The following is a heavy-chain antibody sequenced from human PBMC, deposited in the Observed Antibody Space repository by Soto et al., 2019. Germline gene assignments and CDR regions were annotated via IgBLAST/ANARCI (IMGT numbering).Heavy chain of an antibody. CDR1: GFTFDDYG. CDR2: INWNGGST. J-gene: IGHJ5*02. Sequence: EVQLVESGGGVVRPGGSLRLSCAASGFTFDDYGMSWVRQAPGKGLEWVSGINWNGGSTGYADSVKGRLTISRDNAKNSLYLQMNSLRAEDTALYHCARDLGYCSSTSCPTWWFDPWGQGTLVTVSS. D-gene: IGHD2-2*01. CDR3: ARDLGYCSSTSCPTWWFDP. V-gene: IGHV3-20*01.